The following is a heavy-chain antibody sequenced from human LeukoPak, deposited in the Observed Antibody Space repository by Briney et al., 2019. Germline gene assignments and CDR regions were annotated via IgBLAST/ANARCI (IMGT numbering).Heavy chain of an antibody. Sequence: SETLSLTCAVYGGSFSGYYWSWIRQPPGKGLEWIGEINHSGSTNYNPSLKSRVTISVDTSKNQFSLKLSSVTAAVTAVYYCARGHYYGSGSCVDVWGKGTTVTVSS. J-gene: IGHJ6*04. CDR2: INHSGST. CDR1: GGSFSGYY. V-gene: IGHV4-34*01. D-gene: IGHD3-10*01. CDR3: ARGHYYGSGSCVDV.